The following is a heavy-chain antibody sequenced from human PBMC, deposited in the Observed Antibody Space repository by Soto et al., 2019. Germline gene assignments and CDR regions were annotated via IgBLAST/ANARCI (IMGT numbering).Heavy chain of an antibody. CDR1: GYTFSAYD. Sequence: HMMQSGAEVKKPGASVRVSCKTAGYTFSAYDIYWVRQAPGQGLEWMGWIRTYNGDTNYAQKSQTRVTMTTDTPTSTAYMDLRSLTSDDTAIYYCARAGAAPYYYYGLDVWGQGTTVTVSS. D-gene: IGHD3-10*01. V-gene: IGHV1-18*01. J-gene: IGHJ6*02. CDR2: IRTYNGDT. CDR3: ARAGAAPYYYYGLDV.